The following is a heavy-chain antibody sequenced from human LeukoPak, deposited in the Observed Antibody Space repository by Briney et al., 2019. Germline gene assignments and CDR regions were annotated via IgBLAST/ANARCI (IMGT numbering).Heavy chain of an antibody. Sequence: PGGSLRLSCAASGFTFSSYAMSWVRQAPGKGLEWVSVISGSGDSTNYADSVKGRFTISRDNSKNTLYLQMNSLRAEDTAVYYCAKLNSGSYRRTPFDHWGQGTLVTVSS. CDR1: GFTFSSYA. CDR3: AKLNSGSYRRTPFDH. J-gene: IGHJ4*02. CDR2: ISGSGDST. V-gene: IGHV3-23*01. D-gene: IGHD1-26*01.